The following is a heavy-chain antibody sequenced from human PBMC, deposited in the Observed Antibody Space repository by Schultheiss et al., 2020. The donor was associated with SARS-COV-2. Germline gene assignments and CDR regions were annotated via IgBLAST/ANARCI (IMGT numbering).Heavy chain of an antibody. D-gene: IGHD6-13*01. V-gene: IGHV1-18*01. CDR2: ISAYNGNT. Sequence: ASVKVSCKASGYTFTSYGISWVRQAPGQGLEWMGWISAYNGNTNYAQKFQGRVTITADESTSTAYMELSSLRSEDTAVYYCARSGYSSSWTTSGAFDIWGQGTMVTVSS. J-gene: IGHJ3*02. CDR1: GYTFTSYG. CDR3: ARSGYSSSWTTSGAFDI.